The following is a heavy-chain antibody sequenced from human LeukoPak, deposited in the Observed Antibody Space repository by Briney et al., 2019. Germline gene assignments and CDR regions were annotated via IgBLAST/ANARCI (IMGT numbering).Heavy chain of an antibody. V-gene: IGHV3-66*01. CDR1: GFTVSSNY. Sequence: QTGGSLRLSCAASGFTVSSNYMGWVRQAPGKGLEWVSVIYSGGDAYYADAVKGRFTISRDNSKNMTYLEMTSLKDEDTAVYYCAKERNLEIAVAGTIFDYWGQGTLVTVSS. CDR3: AKERNLEIAVAGTIFDY. CDR2: IYSGGDA. J-gene: IGHJ4*02. D-gene: IGHD6-19*01.